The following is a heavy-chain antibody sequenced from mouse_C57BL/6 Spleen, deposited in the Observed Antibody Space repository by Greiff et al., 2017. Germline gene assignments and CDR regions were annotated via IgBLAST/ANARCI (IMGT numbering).Heavy chain of an antibody. CDR3: ARGRKYLGDYDDRFAY. J-gene: IGHJ3*01. D-gene: IGHD2-4*01. CDR1: GYTFTSYW. Sequence: QVQLQQPGAELVRPGSSVKLSCKASGYTFTSYWMDWVKQRPGQGLEWIGNIYPSDNETHYNQKFKDKATLTVDKSSSTAYMQLSSLTSEDSAVYYGARGRKYLGDYDDRFAYWGQGTLVTVSA. CDR2: IYPSDNET. V-gene: IGHV1-61*01.